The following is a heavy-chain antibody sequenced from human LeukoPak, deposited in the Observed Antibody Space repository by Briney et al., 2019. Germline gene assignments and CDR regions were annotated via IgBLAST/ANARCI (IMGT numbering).Heavy chain of an antibody. D-gene: IGHD3-16*01. CDR1: GFTFSSYV. J-gene: IGHJ4*02. CDR3: ARDFYGELGVGVFDY. CDR2: ISYDGSNK. V-gene: IGHV3-30*01. Sequence: LSGGSLRLSCAASGFTFSSYVMHWVRQAPGKGLEWVAVISYDGSNKYYADSVKGRFTISRDNSKNTLYLQMNGLRAEDTAVYYCARDFYGELGVGVFDYWGQGTLVTVSS.